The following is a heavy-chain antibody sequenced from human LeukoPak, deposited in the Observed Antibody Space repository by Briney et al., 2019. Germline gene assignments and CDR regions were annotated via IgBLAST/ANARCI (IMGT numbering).Heavy chain of an antibody. V-gene: IGHV3-7*03. CDR1: GFTFSSYW. D-gene: IGHD4-11*01. J-gene: IGHJ4*02. CDR2: INHNGNVN. CDR3: ASNYGG. Sequence: GGSLRLSCAASGFTFSSYWMNWARQAPGKGLEWVASINHNGNVNYYVDSVKGRFTISRDNAKNSLYLQMSNLRAEDTAVYYCASNYGGWGQGTLVTVSS.